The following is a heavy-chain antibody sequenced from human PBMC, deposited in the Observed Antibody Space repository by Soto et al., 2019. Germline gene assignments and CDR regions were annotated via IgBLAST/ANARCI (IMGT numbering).Heavy chain of an antibody. CDR2: IYYSGST. D-gene: IGHD4-4*01. CDR1: GGSISSGDYY. CDR3: DTISLGSNLLDY. J-gene: IGHJ4*02. V-gene: IGHV4-30-4*01. Sequence: SETLSLTCTVSGGSISSGDYYWSWIRQPPGKGLEWIGYIYYSGSTYYNPSLKSRVTISVDTSKNHFSLKLSSVTAADTAMYYCDTISLGSNLLDYWGQGTLVIVSS.